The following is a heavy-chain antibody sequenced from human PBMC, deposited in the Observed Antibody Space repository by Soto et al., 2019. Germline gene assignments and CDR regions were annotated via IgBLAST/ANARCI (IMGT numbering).Heavy chain of an antibody. Sequence: QVQLQESGPGLVKPSETLSLTCTVSGGSISSYSWSWIRQPPGKGLEWIGYIYYSGSTNYNPSLKSRVTISVDTSKNQFSLKLSSVTAADTAVYYCARRYSSGFDYWGQGTLVTVSS. CDR1: GGSISSYS. D-gene: IGHD6-19*01. CDR2: IYYSGST. J-gene: IGHJ4*02. CDR3: ARRYSSGFDY. V-gene: IGHV4-59*01.